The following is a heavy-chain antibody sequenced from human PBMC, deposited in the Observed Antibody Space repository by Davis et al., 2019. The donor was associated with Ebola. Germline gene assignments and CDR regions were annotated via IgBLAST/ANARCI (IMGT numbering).Heavy chain of an antibody. J-gene: IGHJ6*02. CDR1: GYTFTSYA. Sequence: ASVTVSCKASGYTFTSYAMHWVRQAPGQRLEWMGWINAGNGNTKYSQKFQGRVTITRDTSASTAYMELSSLRSEDTAVYYCARGGGFPFYSSSSVYYYGMDVWGQGTTVTVSS. V-gene: IGHV1-3*01. CDR2: INAGNGNT. CDR3: ARGGGFPFYSSSSVYYYGMDV. D-gene: IGHD6-6*01.